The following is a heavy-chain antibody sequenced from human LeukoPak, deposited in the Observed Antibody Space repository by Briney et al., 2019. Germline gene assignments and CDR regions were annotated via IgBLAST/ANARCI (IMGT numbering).Heavy chain of an antibody. CDR1: GGSISSHY. D-gene: IGHD3-3*01. V-gene: IGHV4-59*11. Sequence: PSETLSLTCTVSGGSISSHYWSWIRQPPGKGLEWIGYIYYSGSTNYNPSLKSRVTISVDTSKKQFSLKLSSVTAADTAVYYCARGSYYDFWSGYPHFDYWGQGTLVTVSS. J-gene: IGHJ4*02. CDR2: IYYSGST. CDR3: ARGSYYDFWSGYPHFDY.